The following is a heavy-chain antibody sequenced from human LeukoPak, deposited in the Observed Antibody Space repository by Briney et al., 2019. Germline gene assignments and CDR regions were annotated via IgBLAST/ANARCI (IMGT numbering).Heavy chain of an antibody. V-gene: IGHV3-23*01. CDR2: IGGSGGST. D-gene: IGHD6-19*01. CDR1: GFTFGDYA. CDR3: AKYSSGWYSGDDY. J-gene: IGHJ4*02. Sequence: GGSLRLSCTASGFTFGDYAMSWVRQAPGKGLEWVSGIGGSGGSTYYADSVKGRFTISRDNSKNTLYLQMNSLRGEDTAVYYCAKYSSGWYSGDDYWGQGTLVTVSS.